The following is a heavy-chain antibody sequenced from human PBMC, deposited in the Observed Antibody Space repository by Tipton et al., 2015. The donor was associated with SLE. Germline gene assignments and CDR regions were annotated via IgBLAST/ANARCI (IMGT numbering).Heavy chain of an antibody. J-gene: IGHJ2*01. CDR3: ARHGVRGHELWYFDL. V-gene: IGHV4-39*01. D-gene: IGHD3-10*01. Sequence: TLSLTCTVSGGSISSSSYYWGWIRQPPGKGLEWIGSIYYSGSTNYNPSLKSRVTISVDTSKNQFSLKLSSVTAADTAVYYCARHGVRGHELWYFDLWGRGTLVTVSS. CDR1: GGSISSSSYY. CDR2: IYYSGST.